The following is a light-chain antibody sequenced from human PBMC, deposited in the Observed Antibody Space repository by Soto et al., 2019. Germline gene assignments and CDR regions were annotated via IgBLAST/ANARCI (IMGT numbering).Light chain of an antibody. Sequence: LTHSPATLSLSPGGRATLSCRASQSVTSSYLAWYQQKPGQAPRLLNYAACSRATGIPDRFSGSGSGTDFTLTISRLEHEDFAVYFCQQYGYSATFGGGTKVDIK. CDR1: QSVTSSY. CDR2: AAC. CDR3: QQYGYSAT. V-gene: IGKV3-20*01. J-gene: IGKJ4*01.